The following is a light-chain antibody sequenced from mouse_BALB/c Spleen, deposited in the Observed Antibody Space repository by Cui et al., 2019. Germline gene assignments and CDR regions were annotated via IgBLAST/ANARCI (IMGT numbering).Light chain of an antibody. CDR2: STS. V-gene: IGKV4-57*01. Sequence: QIALTQSPAIISASPGEKVTITCSASSSVSYMHWFQQKPGTSPKLWIYSTSNLASGVPARFSGSGSGTSYSLTISRMEAEDAATYYCQQRSSYPPTFGAGTKLELK. CDR3: QQRSSYPPT. CDR1: SSVSY. J-gene: IGKJ5*01.